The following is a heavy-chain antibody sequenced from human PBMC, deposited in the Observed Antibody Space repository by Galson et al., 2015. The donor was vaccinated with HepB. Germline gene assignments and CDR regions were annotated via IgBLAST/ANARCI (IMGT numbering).Heavy chain of an antibody. D-gene: IGHD2-21*01. J-gene: IGHJ5*02. CDR1: GGSFSNYY. CDR3: ATLIVADGFYNWFDP. Sequence: SETLSLTCAVYGGSFSNYYWSWIRQSPGKGLEWIGEINHSGNTNYNPSLKSRITLSVDTSNNQFSLKLNSVTAADTAVYYCATLIVADGFYNWFDPWGQGNLVFVSS. CDR2: INHSGNT. V-gene: IGHV4-34*01.